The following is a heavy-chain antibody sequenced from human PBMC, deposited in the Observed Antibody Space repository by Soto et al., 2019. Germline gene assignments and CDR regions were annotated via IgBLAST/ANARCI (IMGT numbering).Heavy chain of an antibody. V-gene: IGHV3-23*01. J-gene: IGHJ6*02. CDR3: AKEVDYGDYLRIYYYYGMDV. Sequence: PGGSLRLSCAASGFTFSSYAMSWVRQAPGKGLEWVSAISGSGGSTYYADSVKGRFTISRDNSKNTLYLQMNSLRAEDTAVYYRAKEVDYGDYLRIYYYYGMDVRGQGTTVTVSS. CDR2: ISGSGGST. D-gene: IGHD4-17*01. CDR1: GFTFSSYA.